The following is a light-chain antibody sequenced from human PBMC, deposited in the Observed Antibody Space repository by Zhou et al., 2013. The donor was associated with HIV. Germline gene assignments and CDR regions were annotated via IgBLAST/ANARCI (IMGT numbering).Light chain of an antibody. CDR2: AAF. CDR3: QQSYTTPRT. J-gene: IGKJ2*01. CDR1: QSIGNN. V-gene: IGKV1-39*01. Sequence: DIQMTQSPSSLSASVGDRVTITCRASQSIGNNLNWYQQKPGKAPKLLIYAAFSLQTGVPSRFSGGGSGTDFTLAISSLQPEDYATYYCQQSYTTPRTFGQGTKLEIK.